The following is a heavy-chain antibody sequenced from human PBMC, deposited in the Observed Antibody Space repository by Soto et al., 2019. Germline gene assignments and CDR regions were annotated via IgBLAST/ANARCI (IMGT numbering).Heavy chain of an antibody. CDR3: ASDQTTVTKSDAFDI. D-gene: IGHD4-17*01. CDR2: IYGGGST. J-gene: IGHJ3*02. Sequence: EVQLVESGGGLVQPGGSLRLSCAASGFTVSSNYMSWVRQAPGKGLEWVSVIYGGGSTYYADSVKGRFTISRDNSKNTLYLQMNSLRAEDTAVYYCASDQTTVTKSDAFDIWGQGTMVTVSS. V-gene: IGHV3-66*01. CDR1: GFTVSSNY.